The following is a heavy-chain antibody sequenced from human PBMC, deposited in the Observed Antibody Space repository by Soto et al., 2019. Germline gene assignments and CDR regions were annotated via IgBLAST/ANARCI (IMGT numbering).Heavy chain of an antibody. CDR1: GGSISSTYYY. CDR2: SYYSGST. J-gene: IGHJ4*02. CDR3: ARQVVDGTVAGSGSFDY. Sequence: QLQLQESGPGLVKPSETLSLTCTVSGGSISSTYYYWVWIRQPPGKGLEWIGSSYYSGSTYYNPSLRSRVTISVATSENQFSLKLSSVTAADTAVYYCARQVVDGTVAGSGSFDYWGQGTLVTVSS. V-gene: IGHV4-39*01. D-gene: IGHD3-10*01.